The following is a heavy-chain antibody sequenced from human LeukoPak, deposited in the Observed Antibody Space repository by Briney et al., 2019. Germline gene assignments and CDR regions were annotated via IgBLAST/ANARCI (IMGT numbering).Heavy chain of an antibody. Sequence: SQTLSLTCTVSGGSISSYYWSWIRQPPGKGLEWIGYIYYSGSTHYNPSLKSRVTISVDTSKNQFSLKLSSVTAADTAVYYCARDLRVGATSAFDIWGQGTMVTVSS. CDR1: GGSISSYY. CDR3: ARDLRVGATSAFDI. V-gene: IGHV4-59*01. D-gene: IGHD1-26*01. CDR2: IYYSGST. J-gene: IGHJ3*02.